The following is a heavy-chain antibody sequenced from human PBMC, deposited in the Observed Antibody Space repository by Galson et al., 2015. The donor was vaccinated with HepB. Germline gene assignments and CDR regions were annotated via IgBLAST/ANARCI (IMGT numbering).Heavy chain of an antibody. J-gene: IGHJ3*02. D-gene: IGHD2-21*02. Sequence: ETLSLTCTVSGGSVSSGSYYWSWIRQPPGKGLEWIGYISYSGSTNYNPSLKSRVTISVDTSKNQFSLKLSSVTAADTAVYYCARDRIVVVTAIGVGGVEVGAFDIWGQGTMVTVSS. V-gene: IGHV4-61*01. CDR2: ISYSGST. CDR3: ARDRIVVVTAIGVGGVEVGAFDI. CDR1: GGSVSSGSYY.